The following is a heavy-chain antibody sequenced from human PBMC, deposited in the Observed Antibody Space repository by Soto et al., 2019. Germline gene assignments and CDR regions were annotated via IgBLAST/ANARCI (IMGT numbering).Heavy chain of an antibody. CDR3: ARVFGRPAAIDY. CDR2: INHSGST. V-gene: IGHV4-34*01. CDR1: GGSFSGYY. D-gene: IGHD2-2*01. J-gene: IGHJ4*02. Sequence: SETLSLTCAVYGGSFSGYYWSWIRQPPGKGLEWIGEINHSGSTNYNPSLKSRVTISVDTSKNQFSLKLSSVTAADTAVYYCARVFGRPAAIDYWGQGTLVTVSS.